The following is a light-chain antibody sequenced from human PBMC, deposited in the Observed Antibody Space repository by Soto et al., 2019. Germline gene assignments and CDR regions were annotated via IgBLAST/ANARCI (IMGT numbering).Light chain of an antibody. J-gene: IGLJ1*01. V-gene: IGLV2-14*01. CDR1: SSDFGGYNY. CDR3: SSYTGRSTRV. CDR2: EVS. Sequence: QSVLTQPASVSGSPGQSITISCTGTSSDFGGYNYVSWYQHHPGKAPKLIIYEVSNRPSGVSNRFSGSKSGNTASLTISGLQAEDEADYDCSSYTGRSTRVFGTGTKVTVL.